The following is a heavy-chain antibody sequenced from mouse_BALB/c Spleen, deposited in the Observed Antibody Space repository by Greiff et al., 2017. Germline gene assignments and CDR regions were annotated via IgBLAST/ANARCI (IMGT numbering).Heavy chain of an antibody. D-gene: IGHD1-1*01. CDR2: ISSGGST. CDR1: GFTFSSYA. V-gene: IGHV5-6-5*01. CDR3: AISPFYYGSSQYYFDY. Sequence: EVQVVESGGGLVKPGGSLKLSCAASGFTFSSYAMSWVRQTPEKRLEWVASISSGGSTYYPDSVKGRFTISRDNARNILYLQMSSLRSEDTAMYYCAISPFYYGSSQYYFDYWGQGTTLTVSS. J-gene: IGHJ2*01.